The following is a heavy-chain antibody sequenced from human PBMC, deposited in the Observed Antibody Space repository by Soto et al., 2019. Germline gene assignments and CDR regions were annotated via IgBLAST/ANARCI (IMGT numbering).Heavy chain of an antibody. J-gene: IGHJ6*02. CDR2: IYYSGGT. V-gene: IGHV4-31*03. Sequence: SETLSLTCTVSGGSISSGGYYWSWIRQHPGKGLEWIGYIYYSGGTYYNPSLKSRVTISVDTSKNQFSLKLSSVTAADTAVYYCARYPRYGSGSYYYYYGMDVWGQGTTVTVSS. D-gene: IGHD3-10*01. CDR3: ARYPRYGSGSYYYYYGMDV. CDR1: GGSISSGGYY.